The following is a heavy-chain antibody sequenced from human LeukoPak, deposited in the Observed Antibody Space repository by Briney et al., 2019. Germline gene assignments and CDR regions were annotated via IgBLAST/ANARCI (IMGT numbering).Heavy chain of an antibody. J-gene: IGHJ4*02. CDR3: ARDLKRYFDWLNPSDY. D-gene: IGHD3-9*01. Sequence: GGSLRLSCAASGFTFSSYGMHWVRQAPGKGLEWVAVISYDGSNKYYADSVKGRFTISRDNAKNSLYLQMNSLRAEDTAVYYCARDLKRYFDWLNPSDYWGQGTLVTVSS. CDR2: ISYDGSNK. V-gene: IGHV3-30*03. CDR1: GFTFSSYG.